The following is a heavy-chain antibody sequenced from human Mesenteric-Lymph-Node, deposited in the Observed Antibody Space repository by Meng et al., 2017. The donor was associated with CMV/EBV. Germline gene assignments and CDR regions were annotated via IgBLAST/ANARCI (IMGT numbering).Heavy chain of an antibody. D-gene: IGHD3-3*01. V-gene: IGHV4-39*07. J-gene: IGHJ4*02. Sequence: SETLSLTCNVSGGSISGGDYYWGWIRQPPGKGLEWIASIYNTGTTYYSPSLKSRVTISVDTSKNQFSLKLSSVTAADTAVYYCARGSFYDYYFDYWGQGTLVTVSS. CDR1: GGSISGGDYY. CDR2: IYNTGTT. CDR3: ARGSFYDYYFDY.